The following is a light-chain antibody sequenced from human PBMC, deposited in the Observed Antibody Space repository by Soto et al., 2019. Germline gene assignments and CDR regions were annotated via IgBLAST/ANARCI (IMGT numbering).Light chain of an antibody. CDR3: QSYDSSLSGSNV. CDR1: SSNIGAGYD. V-gene: IGLV1-40*01. Sequence: QSVLTQPPSVSGAPGQRVTTSCTGSSSNIGAGYDVHWYQQLPGTAPKLLIYGHNNRPSGVPDRFSGSKSGTSASLAITGLQAEDEADYYCQSYDSSLSGSNVFGTGTKLTVL. J-gene: IGLJ1*01. CDR2: GHN.